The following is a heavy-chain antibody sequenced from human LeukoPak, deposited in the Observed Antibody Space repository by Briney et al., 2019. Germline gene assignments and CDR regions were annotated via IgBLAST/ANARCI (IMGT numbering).Heavy chain of an antibody. D-gene: IGHD6-19*01. J-gene: IGHJ4*02. CDR3: ARHSGSGWQALGY. CDR1: GYTFSNYG. CDR2: TSYSGNT. V-gene: IGHV1-18*04. Sequence: ASVKVSCKASGYTFSNYGISWVRQAPGLGLEWMGWTSYSGNTNYAQKFQDRVTMTTDTSTTTAYMELRSLESDDTAVYYCARHSGSGWQALGYWGQGTLVTVSS.